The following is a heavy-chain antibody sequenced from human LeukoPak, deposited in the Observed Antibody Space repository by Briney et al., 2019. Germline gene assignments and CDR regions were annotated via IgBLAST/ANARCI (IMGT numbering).Heavy chain of an antibody. V-gene: IGHV4-4*07. CDR2: IYTSGST. Sequence: SETLSLTCTVSGGSISSYYRSWIRQPAGKGLEWIGRIYTSGSTNYNPSLKSRVTMSVDTSKNQFSLKLSSVTAADTAVYYCARDLPHSNYFDYWGQGTLVTVSS. J-gene: IGHJ4*02. CDR1: GGSISSYY. CDR3: ARDLPHSNYFDY. D-gene: IGHD4-11*01.